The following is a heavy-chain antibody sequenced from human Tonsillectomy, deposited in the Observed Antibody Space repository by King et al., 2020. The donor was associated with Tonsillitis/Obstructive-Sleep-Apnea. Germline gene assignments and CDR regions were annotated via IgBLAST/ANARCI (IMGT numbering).Heavy chain of an antibody. CDR2: IYSDGSS. CDR3: ARARSLDYDGDAFDI. CDR1: GLTVSSNY. Sequence: VQLVESGGNLVQPGGSLRLSCAASGLTVSSNYMSWVRQAPGKGLDWVSLIYSDGSSFHAASVKGRCTISRANSKNTLYLQINSLRAEDTAVYYCARARSLDYDGDAFDIWGQGTMVTVSS. V-gene: IGHV3-66*01. D-gene: IGHD3-3*01. J-gene: IGHJ3*02.